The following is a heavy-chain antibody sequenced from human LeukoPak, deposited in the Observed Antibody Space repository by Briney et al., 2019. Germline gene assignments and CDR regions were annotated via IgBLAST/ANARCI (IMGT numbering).Heavy chain of an antibody. J-gene: IGHJ4*02. D-gene: IGHD2/OR15-2a*01. CDR3: ARDTSYYFDY. V-gene: IGHV5-51*01. Sequence: GESLKISCKGSGYSFTSYWIGWVRQMPGKGLEWMGIIYPGDSDTRYSPSFQGQVTISADKSISTAYMELSRLRSDDTAVYYCARDTSYYFDYWGQGTLVTVSS. CDR2: IYPGDSDT. CDR1: GYSFTSYW.